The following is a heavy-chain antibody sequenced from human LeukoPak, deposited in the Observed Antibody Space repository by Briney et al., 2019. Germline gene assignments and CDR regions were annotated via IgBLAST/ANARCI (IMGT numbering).Heavy chain of an antibody. D-gene: IGHD3-22*01. J-gene: IGHJ2*01. V-gene: IGHV1-2*02. CDR1: GYTFTGYY. CDR2: INPNSGGT. Sequence: ASVKVSCKASGYTFTGYYMHWARQAPGQGLEWMGWINPNSGGTNYAQKFQGRVTMTRDTSISTAYMELSRLRSDDTAVYYCASYYDSSGYLSDFDLWGRGTLVTVSS. CDR3: ASYYDSSGYLSDFDL.